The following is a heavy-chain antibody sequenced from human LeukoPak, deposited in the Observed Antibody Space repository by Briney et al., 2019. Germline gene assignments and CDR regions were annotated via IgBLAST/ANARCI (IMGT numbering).Heavy chain of an antibody. J-gene: IGHJ6*02. Sequence: GWSVRLSCAASGFTFSSYAMHWVRQAPGKGLEGVAVISYDGSNKYYADSVKGRFTISRDNSKNTLYLQMNSLRAEDTAVYYCARDYAPKYYYYYGMDVWGQGTTVTVSS. CDR3: ARDYAPKYYYYYGMDV. D-gene: IGHD4-17*01. CDR2: ISYDGSNK. CDR1: GFTFSSYA. V-gene: IGHV3-30*04.